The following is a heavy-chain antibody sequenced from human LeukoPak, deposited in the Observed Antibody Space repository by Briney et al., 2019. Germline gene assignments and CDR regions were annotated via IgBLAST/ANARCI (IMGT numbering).Heavy chain of an antibody. Sequence: PGGSLRLSCAASGLTFSNYAMSWVRQAPGKGLDWVSAISGTGGTTYYADSVKGRFTISRDNSKNTLYLQMNSLRAEDTAVYYCAGGPSYYYDSRWFGPWGQGTLVTVSS. D-gene: IGHD3-22*01. CDR3: AGGPSYYYDSRWFGP. J-gene: IGHJ5*02. CDR1: GLTFSNYA. V-gene: IGHV3-23*01. CDR2: ISGTGGTT.